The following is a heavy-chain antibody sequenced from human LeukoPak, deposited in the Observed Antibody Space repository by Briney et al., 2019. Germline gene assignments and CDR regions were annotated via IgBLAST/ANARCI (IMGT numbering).Heavy chain of an antibody. CDR3: ARSQKRTTGTTFYGMDV. J-gene: IGHJ6*04. CDR1: GGSISSYY. D-gene: IGHD1-1*01. Sequence: SETLSLTCTVSGGSISSYYWSWIRLPPGKGLEWIGYIYYSGSTNYNPSLKSRVTISVDTSKNQFSLKLSSVTAADTAVYYCARSQKRTTGTTFYGMDVWGNGTTVTVSS. CDR2: IYYSGST. V-gene: IGHV4-59*01.